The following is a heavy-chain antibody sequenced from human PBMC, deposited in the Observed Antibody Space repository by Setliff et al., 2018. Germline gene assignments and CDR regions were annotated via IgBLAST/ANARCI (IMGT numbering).Heavy chain of an antibody. Sequence: ASVKVSCKASGYTFTFYFIHWVRQAPGQGLEWMGVIKPSDGSTTYAQKFQGRVTMTSDTSSDTAYMQMSSLKSDDTAVYYCATGGLLWFGELSGGAFDIWGQGTMVTVSS. J-gene: IGHJ3*02. CDR1: GYTFTFYF. V-gene: IGHV1-46*01. D-gene: IGHD3-10*01. CDR3: ATGGLLWFGELSGGAFDI. CDR2: IKPSDGST.